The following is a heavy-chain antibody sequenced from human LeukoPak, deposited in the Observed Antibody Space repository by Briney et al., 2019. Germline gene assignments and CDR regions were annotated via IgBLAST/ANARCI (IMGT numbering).Heavy chain of an antibody. V-gene: IGHV3-74*01. D-gene: IGHD2/OR15-2a*01. CDR3: VSFYETY. Sequence: GGSLRLSCAASGNYWMHWVRQAPGKGLVWVSHINSDGSWTSYADSVKGRFTISKDNAKNTVDLQMNSLRAEDTAVYYCVSFYETYWGRGTLVTVSS. J-gene: IGHJ4*02. CDR1: GNYW. CDR2: INSDGSWT.